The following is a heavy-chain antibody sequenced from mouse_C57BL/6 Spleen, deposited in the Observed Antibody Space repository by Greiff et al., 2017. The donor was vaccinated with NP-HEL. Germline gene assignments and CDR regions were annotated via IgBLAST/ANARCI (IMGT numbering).Heavy chain of an antibody. CDR2: IYPGSGST. Sequence: VQLQQSGAELVKPGASVKMSCKASGYTFTSYWITWVKQRPGQGLEWIGDIYPGSGSTNYNEKFKSKATLTVDTPSSTAYMQLSSLTSEDSAVYYWARKGEGYWYLDVWGTGTTVTVSS. CDR3: ARKGEGYWYLDV. CDR1: GYTFTSYW. V-gene: IGHV1-55*01. J-gene: IGHJ1*03.